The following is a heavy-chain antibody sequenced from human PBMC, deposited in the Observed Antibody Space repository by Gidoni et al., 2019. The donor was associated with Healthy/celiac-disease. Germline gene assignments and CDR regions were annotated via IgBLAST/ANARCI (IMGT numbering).Heavy chain of an antibody. Sequence: QVQLVESGGGVVQPGRSLILSCAASGFTFSSYGMHWVRQAPGKGLEWVAVIWYDGSNKYYADSVKGRFTISRDNSKNTLYLQMNSLRAEDTAVYYCARETSMVRYYYYYGMDVWGQGTTVTVSS. D-gene: IGHD5-18*01. V-gene: IGHV3-33*01. J-gene: IGHJ6*02. CDR3: ARETSMVRYYYYYGMDV. CDR1: GFTFSSYG. CDR2: IWYDGSNK.